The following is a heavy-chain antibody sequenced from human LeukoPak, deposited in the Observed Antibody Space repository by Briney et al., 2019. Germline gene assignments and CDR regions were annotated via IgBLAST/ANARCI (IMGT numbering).Heavy chain of an antibody. Sequence: GGSLRLSCAASGFTFSSYGMHWVRQAPGKGLEWVAVISYDGRNKYYADSVKGRFTISRDNSKNTLYLQMNSLRAEDTAVYYCAKDRYYDSSGYTFDYWGQGTLVTVSS. D-gene: IGHD3-22*01. V-gene: IGHV3-30*18. J-gene: IGHJ4*02. CDR1: GFTFSSYG. CDR2: ISYDGRNK. CDR3: AKDRYYDSSGYTFDY.